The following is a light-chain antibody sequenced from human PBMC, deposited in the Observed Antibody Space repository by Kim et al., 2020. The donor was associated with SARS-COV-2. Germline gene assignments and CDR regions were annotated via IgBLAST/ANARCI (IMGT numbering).Light chain of an antibody. J-gene: IGKJ1*01. CDR3: QQYNSYPWT. V-gene: IGKV1-5*03. CDR1: QSISSW. Sequence: DIQMTQSPSTLSASVGDRVTITCRASQSISSWLAWYQQKPGKTPNLLIYKASSLETRVSSRFSGSGSGTEFTLTISSLQPDDFATYYCQQYNSYPWTFGQGTKVDIK. CDR2: KAS.